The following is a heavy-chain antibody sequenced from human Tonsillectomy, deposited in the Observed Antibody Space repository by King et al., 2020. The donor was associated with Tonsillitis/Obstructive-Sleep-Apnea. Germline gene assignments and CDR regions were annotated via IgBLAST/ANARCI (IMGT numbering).Heavy chain of an antibody. CDR1: GGSISSGGYY. J-gene: IGHJ4*02. V-gene: IGHV4-31*03. CDR2: IYYSGST. CDR3: ARDGDVYSSSSGAFDY. D-gene: IGHD6-6*01. Sequence: QLQESGPGLVKPSQTLSLTCTVSGGSISSGGYYWRWIRQHPGKGLEWIGYIYYSGSTYYNPSLKSRVTISVDTSKNQFSLKLSSVTAADTAVYYCARDGDVYSSSSGAFDYWGQGTLVTVSS.